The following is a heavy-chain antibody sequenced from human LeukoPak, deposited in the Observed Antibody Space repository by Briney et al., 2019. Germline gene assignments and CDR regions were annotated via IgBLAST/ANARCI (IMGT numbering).Heavy chain of an antibody. CDR1: GGSFSGYY. V-gene: IGHV4-34*01. CDR3: ARGMSAAYDYNWFDS. CDR2: INHSGST. D-gene: IGHD5-12*01. Sequence: TSETLSLTCAVYGGSFSGYYWSWIRQPPGKGLEWIGEINHSGSTNYNPSLKSRVTISVDTSKNQFSLKLTSVTAADTALYFCARGMSAAYDYNWFDSWGQGTLVTVSS. J-gene: IGHJ5*01.